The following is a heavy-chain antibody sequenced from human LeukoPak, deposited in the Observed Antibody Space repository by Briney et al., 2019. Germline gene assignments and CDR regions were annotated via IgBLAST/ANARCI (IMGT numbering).Heavy chain of an antibody. Sequence: GGSLRLSCAASGFTFSSYGMHWVRQAPGKGLEWVAFIRYDGSNKYYADSVKGRFTISRDNSKNTLYLQMNSLRAEDTAVYYCARATRDGYSVVFDYWGQGTLVTVSS. J-gene: IGHJ4*02. D-gene: IGHD5-24*01. CDR3: ARATRDGYSVVFDY. CDR1: GFTFSSYG. V-gene: IGHV3-30*02. CDR2: IRYDGSNK.